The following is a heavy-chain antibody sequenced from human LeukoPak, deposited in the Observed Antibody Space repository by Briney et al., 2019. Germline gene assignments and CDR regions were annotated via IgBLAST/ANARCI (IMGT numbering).Heavy chain of an antibody. CDR2: ISSSSSYI. CDR1: GFTFSSYS. Sequence: PGGSLRLSCAASGFTFSSYSMTWVRQAPGKGLEWVSSISSSSSYIYYADPVKGRFTISRDNAKNSLYLQMNSLRAEDTAVYYCAPRPHIVGPDAFDIWGQGTMVTVSS. CDR3: APRPHIVGPDAFDI. D-gene: IGHD2-21*01. J-gene: IGHJ3*02. V-gene: IGHV3-21*01.